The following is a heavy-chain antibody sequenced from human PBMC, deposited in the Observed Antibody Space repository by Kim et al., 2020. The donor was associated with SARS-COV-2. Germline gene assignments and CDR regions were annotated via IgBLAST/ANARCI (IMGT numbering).Heavy chain of an antibody. Sequence: GGSLRLSCAASGFTFSSYGMHWVRQAPGKGLEWVAVIWYDGSNKYYADSVKGRFTISRDNSKNTLYLQMNSLRAEDTAVYYCARGPGGYYFYYYGMDVWGQGTTVTVSS. CDR2: IWYDGSNK. J-gene: IGHJ6*02. CDR1: GFTFSSYG. CDR3: ARGPGGYYFYYYGMDV. V-gene: IGHV3-33*01.